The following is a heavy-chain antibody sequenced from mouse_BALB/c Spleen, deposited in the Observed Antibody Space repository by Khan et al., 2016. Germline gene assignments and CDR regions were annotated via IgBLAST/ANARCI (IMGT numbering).Heavy chain of an antibody. Sequence: EVQLQESGPGLVKPSQSLSLTCTVTGYSITSDYAWNWIRQFPGNKLEWMGYISYSGSTSYNPSLKSRISITRDTSKNPFFLQLNSVNTEDTSTYYCARSIITTGFAYWGQGTLVTVST. V-gene: IGHV3-2*02. CDR1: GYSITSDYA. CDR2: ISYSGST. J-gene: IGHJ3*01. D-gene: IGHD2-12*01. CDR3: ARSIITTGFAY.